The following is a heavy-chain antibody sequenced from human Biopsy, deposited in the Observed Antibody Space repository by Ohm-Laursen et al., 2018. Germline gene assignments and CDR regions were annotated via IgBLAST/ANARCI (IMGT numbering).Heavy chain of an antibody. CDR1: GGTFSNYG. D-gene: IGHD3-9*01. CDR3: ATKLTGYFHH. Sequence: VSSVKVSCKAPGGTFSNYGVNWVRQALGQGLEWLGGNIPILGTGNYAQKFQDRVTVAADTSTSTATMELRSLRSDDTAVYYCATKLTGYFHHWGQGILVIVSS. CDR2: NIPILGTG. J-gene: IGHJ1*01. V-gene: IGHV1-69*06.